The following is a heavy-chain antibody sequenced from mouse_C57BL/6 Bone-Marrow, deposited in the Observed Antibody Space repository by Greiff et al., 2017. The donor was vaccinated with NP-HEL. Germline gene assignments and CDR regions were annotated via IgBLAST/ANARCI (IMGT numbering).Heavy chain of an antibody. J-gene: IGHJ4*01. CDR3: ARRIYYGNLYYAMDY. CDR2: IYPGSGST. D-gene: IGHD2-1*01. V-gene: IGHV1-55*01. CDR1: GYTFTSYW. Sequence: QVHVKQPGAELVKPGASVKMSCKASGYTFTSYWITWVKQRPGQGLEWIGDIYPGSGSTNYNEKFKSKATLTVDTSSSTAYMQLSSLTSEDSAVYYCARRIYYGNLYYAMDYWGQGTSVTVSS.